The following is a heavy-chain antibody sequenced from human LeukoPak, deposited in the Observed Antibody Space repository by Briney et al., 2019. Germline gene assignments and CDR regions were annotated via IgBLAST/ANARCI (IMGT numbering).Heavy chain of an antibody. Sequence: PSETLSLNCTVSGGSISSSSYYWGWIRQPPGKGLEWIGSIYYSGSTYYNPSLKSRVTISVDTSKNQFSLKLSSVTAADTAVYYCASAWPSIDYWGQGTLVTVSS. CDR2: IYYSGST. CDR3: ASAWPSIDY. CDR1: GGSISSSSYY. J-gene: IGHJ4*02. V-gene: IGHV4-39*01.